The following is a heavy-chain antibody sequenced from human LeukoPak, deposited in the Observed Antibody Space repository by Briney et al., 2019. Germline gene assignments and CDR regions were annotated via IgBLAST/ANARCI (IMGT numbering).Heavy chain of an antibody. D-gene: IGHD2-15*01. CDR2: ISSSGSSI. V-gene: IGHV3-48*03. J-gene: IGHJ5*02. CDR1: GFTFSSSE. CDR3: ARQSRLGYCSGGGCYSQPFDP. Sequence: PGGSLRLSCAASGFTFSSSEMNWVRQAPGKGLEWVSYISSSGSSIYYADSVKGRFTISSDNAKNSLYLQMNSLRAEDTAVYYCARQSRLGYCSGGGCYSQPFDPWGQGALVTVSS.